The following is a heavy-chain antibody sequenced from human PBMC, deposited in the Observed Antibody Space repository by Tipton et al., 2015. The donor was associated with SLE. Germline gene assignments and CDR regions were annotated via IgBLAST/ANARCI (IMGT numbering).Heavy chain of an antibody. J-gene: IGHJ4*02. CDR1: GGSISSGSHY. CDR2: IYYSGST. V-gene: IGHV4-61*01. D-gene: IGHD3-10*01. CDR3: ARALSGYGSGSCFDY. Sequence: TLSLTCTVSGGSISSGSHYWSWIRQPPGKGLEWIGYIYYSGSTNYNPSLKSRVTISVDTSKNQFSLKLSSVTAADTAVYYCARALSGYGSGSCFDYWGQGTLVTVS.